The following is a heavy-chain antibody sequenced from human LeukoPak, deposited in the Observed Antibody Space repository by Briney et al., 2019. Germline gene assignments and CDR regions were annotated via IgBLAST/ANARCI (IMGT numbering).Heavy chain of an antibody. CDR3: AIAPGKPRYYYYMDV. Sequence: SETLSLTCTVSGYSISSGYYCGWIRQPPGKGLEWIGTIYHSGSTYYNPSLKSRVTISVDTSKNQFSLKLSSVTAADTAVYYCAIAPGKPRYYYYMDVWGKGTTVTVSS. J-gene: IGHJ6*03. CDR2: IYHSGST. CDR1: GYSISSGYY. D-gene: IGHD3-10*01. V-gene: IGHV4-38-2*02.